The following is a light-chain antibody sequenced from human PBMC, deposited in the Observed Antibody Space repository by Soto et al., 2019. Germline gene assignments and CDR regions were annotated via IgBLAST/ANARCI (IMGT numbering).Light chain of an antibody. Sequence: IPLTQSPSTLSASLLDSVCMXWRTSQSISSYLAWYQQKPGKAPKLLIYAASTLQSGVPSRFSGSGSGTDFTLTISCLQSEDFATYYCQQYYSYLPLTFGGGTKV. CDR1: QSISSY. CDR3: QQYYSYLPLT. CDR2: AAS. V-gene: IGKV1-8*01. J-gene: IGKJ4*01.